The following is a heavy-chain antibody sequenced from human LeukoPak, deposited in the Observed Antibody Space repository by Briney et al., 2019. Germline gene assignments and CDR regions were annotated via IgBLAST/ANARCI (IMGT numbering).Heavy chain of an antibody. Sequence: GGSLRLSCAASGFTFSSNAMHWVRQAPGKGLDWVALISYDGSNKYYADSVKGRFTISRDNSKNTLNLQMNSLRAEDTAVYYCAKVGDNWDFDYWGQGTLVTVSS. J-gene: IGHJ4*02. CDR3: AKVGDNWDFDY. CDR2: ISYDGSNK. CDR1: GFTFSSNA. D-gene: IGHD1-1*01. V-gene: IGHV3-30*18.